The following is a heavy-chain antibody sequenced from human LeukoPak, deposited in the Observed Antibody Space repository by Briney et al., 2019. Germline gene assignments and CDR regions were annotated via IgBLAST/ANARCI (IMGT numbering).Heavy chain of an antibody. CDR1: GFPFSNFA. Sequence: GGSLRLSCSASGFPFSNFAMSWVPQAPGKGLEWVSAISGSGGSTYYADSVRGRFTISRDNSKNTLYLQMNSLRAEDAAVYFCAKAPVTSCRGAYCYPFDSWGQGTLVTVSS. V-gene: IGHV3-23*01. CDR3: AKAPVTSCRGAYCYPFDS. D-gene: IGHD2-21*01. J-gene: IGHJ4*02. CDR2: ISGSGGST.